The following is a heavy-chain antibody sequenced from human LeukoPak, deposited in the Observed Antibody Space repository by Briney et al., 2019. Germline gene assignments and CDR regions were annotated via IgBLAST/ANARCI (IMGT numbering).Heavy chain of an antibody. CDR1: GYTFTTYG. J-gene: IGHJ4*02. D-gene: IGHD3-22*01. V-gene: IGHV1-18*01. CDR2: TSASNGNT. Sequence: ASVKVSCKASGYTFTTYGISWVRQAPGQGLEWMGWTSASNGNTSYAQKLQGRVTMTTDTSTSTAYMELRSLRSDDTAVYYCARGTPYYYDSSGYNYFDYWGQGTLVTVSS. CDR3: ARGTPYYYDSSGYNYFDY.